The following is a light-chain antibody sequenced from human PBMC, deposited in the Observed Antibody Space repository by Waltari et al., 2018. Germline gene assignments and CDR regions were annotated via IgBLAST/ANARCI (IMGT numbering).Light chain of an antibody. CDR3: QQYYNTPYT. Sequence: DIVMTHSPDSLAVSLGETAPISCTSSHGLSFTSNKKNYLACYTQKPGQPPKLLLSWASTRESGVPDRFSGSGSGTDFTLTIFSLQAEDVAVYYCQQYYNTPYTFGRGTKVEI. CDR2: WAS. V-gene: IGKV4-1*01. CDR1: HGLSFTSNKKNY. J-gene: IGKJ2*01.